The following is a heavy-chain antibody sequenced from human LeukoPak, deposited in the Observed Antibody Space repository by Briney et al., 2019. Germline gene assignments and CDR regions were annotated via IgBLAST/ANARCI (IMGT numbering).Heavy chain of an antibody. CDR1: GFTFAIYH. D-gene: IGHD2-8*02. J-gene: IGHJ3*02. Sequence: PGGSLRLSCAASGFTFAIYHMSWVRQAPGKGLEWVATIRGDGVYYADSVKGRFTISRDDSENTVYVQMNSLRAEDTAVYYCAKSRVEVAGTGGFDTWAKGHWSPSLQ. V-gene: IGHV3-23*01. CDR2: IRGDGV. CDR3: AKSRVEVAGTGGFDT.